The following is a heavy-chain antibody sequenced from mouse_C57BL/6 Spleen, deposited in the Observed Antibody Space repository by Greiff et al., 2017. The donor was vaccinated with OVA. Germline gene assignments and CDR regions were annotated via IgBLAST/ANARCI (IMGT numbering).Heavy chain of an antibody. CDR2: ISYDGSH. V-gene: IGHV3-6*01. J-gene: IGHJ3*01. CDR1: GYSITSGYY. CDR3: ARDEGRAWFAY. Sequence: EVQLQESGPGLVKPSQSLSLTCSVTGYSITSGYYWNWIRQFPGNKLEWMGYISYDGSHNYTPSLKNRISITRDTSKNQFFLKLNSVTTEDTATYYCARDEGRAWFAYWGQGTLVTVSA.